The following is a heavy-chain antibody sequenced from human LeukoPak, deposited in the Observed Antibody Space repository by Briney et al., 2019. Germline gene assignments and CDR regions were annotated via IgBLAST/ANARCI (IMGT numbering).Heavy chain of an antibody. CDR2: ISGSGGST. Sequence: GVSLRLSCAASGFTFSSHGMSWVRQAPGKGLEWVSAISGSGGSTYYADSVKGRFTISSDNSKNTLFLQMNSLRAEDTAVYYCAKDQAASSSWGYYYGMDVWGQGTTVTVSS. CDR1: GFTFSSHG. J-gene: IGHJ6*02. CDR3: AKDQAASSSWGYYYGMDV. D-gene: IGHD6-13*01. V-gene: IGHV3-23*01.